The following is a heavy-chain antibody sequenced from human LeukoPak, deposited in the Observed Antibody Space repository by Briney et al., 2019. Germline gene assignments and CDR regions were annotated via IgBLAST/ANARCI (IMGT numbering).Heavy chain of an antibody. CDR3: ARDGMAVAVGYFDL. V-gene: IGHV6-1*01. CDR1: GDSVSSNSTT. D-gene: IGHD6-19*01. CDR2: TYYRSKWYN. Sequence: SQTLSLTCAISGDSVSSNSTTWNWIRQSPSRGLEWLGRTYYRSKWYNDYAASVKSRITIKPDTSKNQFSLQLNSVTPEDTAVYYCARDGMAVAVGYFDLWGRGTLVTVSS. J-gene: IGHJ2*01.